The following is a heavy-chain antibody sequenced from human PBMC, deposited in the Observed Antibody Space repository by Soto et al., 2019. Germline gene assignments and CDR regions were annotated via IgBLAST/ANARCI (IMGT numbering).Heavy chain of an antibody. CDR2: ISSSSSTI. CDR1: GFTFSSYS. D-gene: IGHD3-22*01. CDR3: ARDRYSDDSSGYYPYYYYYYGMDV. J-gene: IGHJ6*02. V-gene: IGHV3-48*02. Sequence: GGSLRLSCAASGFTFSSYSMNWVRQAPGKGLEWVSYISSSSSTIYYADSVKGRFTISRDNAKNSLYLQMNSLRDEDTAVYYCARDRYSDDSSGYYPYYYYYYGMDVWGQGTTVTVSS.